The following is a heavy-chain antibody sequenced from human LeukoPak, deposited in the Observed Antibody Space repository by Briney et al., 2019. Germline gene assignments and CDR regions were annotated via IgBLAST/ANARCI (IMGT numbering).Heavy chain of an antibody. CDR2: ISGSGDNM. D-gene: IGHD1-26*01. CDR3: ARDGYSGSYYRLYYFFMDV. CDR1: GFTFSAHG. J-gene: IGHJ6*03. Sequence: GGSLRLSCAASGFTFSAHGMHWVRQAPGKGLEWVSSISGSGDNMDYAGSVKGRYTISRDNSENTLYLQMNSLRGEDTAVYYCARDGYSGSYYRLYYFFMDVWGKGTTVTVSS. V-gene: IGHV3-23*01.